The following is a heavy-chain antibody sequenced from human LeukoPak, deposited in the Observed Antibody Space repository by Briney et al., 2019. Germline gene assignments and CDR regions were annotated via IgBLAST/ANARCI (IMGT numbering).Heavy chain of an antibody. CDR1: GFTFSSYW. V-gene: IGHV3-7*01. J-gene: IGHJ4*02. CDR3: AGATGELLSDY. CDR2: IKQDGSEK. Sequence: AGGSLRLSCAASGFTFSSYWMSWVRQAPGKGLEWVANIKQDGSEKYYVDSVKGRFTISRDNAKNSLYLQMNSLRAEDTAVYYCAGATGELLSDYWGQGTLVTASS. D-gene: IGHD3-10*01.